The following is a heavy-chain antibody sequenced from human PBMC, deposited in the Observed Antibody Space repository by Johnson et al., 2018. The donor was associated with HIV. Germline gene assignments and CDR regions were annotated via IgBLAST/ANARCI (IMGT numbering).Heavy chain of an antibody. CDR2: IRCKAYGGTT. V-gene: IGHV3-49*03. CDR1: GFTFGDYA. CDR3: TSGPPGPRETWELHAFDI. J-gene: IGHJ3*02. D-gene: IGHD1-26*01. Sequence: VQLVESGGGLVQPGRSLRLSFPASGFTFGDYAMSWFRQAPGKGLEWVGFIRCKAYGGTTEYAASVKGRFTISRDDSKSIAYLQMNSLKTEDTAVYSCTSGPPGPRETWELHAFDIWGQGTMVTVSS.